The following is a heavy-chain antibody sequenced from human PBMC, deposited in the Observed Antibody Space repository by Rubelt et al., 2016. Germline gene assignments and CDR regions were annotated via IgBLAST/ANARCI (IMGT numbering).Heavy chain of an antibody. Sequence: EVQLLESGGGLVQPGGSLRLSCAASGFAFSSYAMSWVRQAPGKGLEWVSAISGGGGSTDYAVSVKGRFTISRANSKKTLYLQLSSLRAEDTAVYYCATDECSSNSCHSLLYYMDGWGKGTTVTVSS. CDR1: GFAFSSYA. V-gene: IGHV3-23*01. CDR3: ATDECSSNSCHSLLYYMDG. J-gene: IGHJ6*03. D-gene: IGHD2-2*01. CDR2: ISGGGGST.